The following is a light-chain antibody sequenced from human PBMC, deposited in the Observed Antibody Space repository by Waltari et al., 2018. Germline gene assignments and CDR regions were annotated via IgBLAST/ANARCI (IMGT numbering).Light chain of an antibody. V-gene: IGLV1-47*01. CDR3: ATWDDSLNCPV. Sequence: QSVLTQPPSASGTPGQRVTISCSGSSSHIGSNHGYWYQQYTGTTPNLLISRKTQRPSGVPDRFSGSKSGTSASLAISWLRSEDEADYYCATWDDSLNCPVFGGGTKLTV. CDR1: SSHIGSNH. J-gene: IGLJ2*01. CDR2: RKT.